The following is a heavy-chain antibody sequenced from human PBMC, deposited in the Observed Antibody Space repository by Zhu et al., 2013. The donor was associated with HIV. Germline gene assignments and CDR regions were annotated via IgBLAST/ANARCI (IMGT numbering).Heavy chain of an antibody. D-gene: IGHD3-16*02. CDR1: GYTLTELS. CDR2: FDIEQGET. Sequence: QVQLVQSGAEVRKPGASVRLSCKVSGYTLTELSMHWVRQAPGRGLEWVGGFDIEQGETIYAQKFQDRVTLTEDTSTDTAFMELTSLRSEDTAVYYCARDRSEKETLADYYYYGLDVWGQGTTVTVSS. CDR3: ARDRSEKETLADYYYYGLDV. J-gene: IGHJ6*02. V-gene: IGHV1-24*01.